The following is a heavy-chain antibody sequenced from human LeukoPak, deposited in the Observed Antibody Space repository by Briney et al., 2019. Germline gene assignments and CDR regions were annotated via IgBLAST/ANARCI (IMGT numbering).Heavy chain of an antibody. V-gene: IGHV5-51*01. CDR1: GYSFSTYW. Sequence: KCGESLKISCKGSGYSFSTYWIAWVRQMPGKGLEWMGIIYPGDSDTRYSPSFQGQVTISADKSINTAYLQWSSLKASDTAMYYCARSSGRIYYYYYYYMDVWGKGTTVTVSS. CDR3: ARSSGRIYYYYYYYMDV. D-gene: IGHD2/OR15-2a*01. J-gene: IGHJ6*03. CDR2: IYPGDSDT.